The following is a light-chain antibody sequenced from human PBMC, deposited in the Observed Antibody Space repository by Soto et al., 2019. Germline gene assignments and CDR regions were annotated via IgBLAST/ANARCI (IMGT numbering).Light chain of an antibody. J-gene: IGLJ2*01. CDR2: EVT. CDR3: SSNARDNSVVL. V-gene: IGLV2-8*01. Sequence: QSALTQPPSASGSPGQSVTISCTGTSSDVGSYTYVSWYQQHPGKAPKLMIYEVTKRPSGVPDRFSGPKSGNTASLTVSGLQAEDEADYYCSSNARDNSVVLFGGGTKLTVL. CDR1: SSDVGSYTY.